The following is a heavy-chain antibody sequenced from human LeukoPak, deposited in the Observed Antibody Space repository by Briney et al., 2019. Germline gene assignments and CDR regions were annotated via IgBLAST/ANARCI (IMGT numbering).Heavy chain of an antibody. CDR2: INHSGST. D-gene: IGHD3-22*01. CDR3: ARRRAYYDSSGYYSL. Sequence: SETLSLTCAVYGGSFSGYYWSWIRQPPGKGLEWIGEINHSGSTNYNPSLKSRVTISVDTSKNQFSLKLRSVTAADPAVYYCARRRAYYDSSGYYSLWGQGTLVTVSS. J-gene: IGHJ4*02. CDR1: GGSFSGYY. V-gene: IGHV4-34*01.